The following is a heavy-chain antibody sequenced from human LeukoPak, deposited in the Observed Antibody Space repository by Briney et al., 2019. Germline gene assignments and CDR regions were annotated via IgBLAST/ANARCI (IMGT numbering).Heavy chain of an antibody. Sequence: GESLKISCKGSGYSFTSYWIGWVRQMPGKGLEWMGIIYPGDSDTRYSPSFQGQVTISADKSISTAYLQWSSLKASDTAVYYCASYQQLVQTWRYYFDYWGQGTLVTVSS. D-gene: IGHD6-13*01. J-gene: IGHJ4*02. CDR1: GYSFTSYW. CDR2: IYPGDSDT. CDR3: ASYQQLVQTWRYYFDY. V-gene: IGHV5-51*01.